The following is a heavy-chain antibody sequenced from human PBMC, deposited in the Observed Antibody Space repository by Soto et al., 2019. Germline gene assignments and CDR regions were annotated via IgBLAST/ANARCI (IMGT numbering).Heavy chain of an antibody. CDR2: IDPSDSYT. CDR1: GYSFTSYF. D-gene: IGHD3-22*01. Sequence: PGYCLTLSCKSSGYSFTSYFISWVLQMPGKGLEWMGRIDPSDSYTNYSPSFQGHVTISADKSISTAYLQWSSLKASDTAMYYCASPSVTYYDSSGYYIYWGQGTLVTVSS. J-gene: IGHJ4*02. CDR3: ASPSVTYYDSSGYYIY. V-gene: IGHV5-10-1*01.